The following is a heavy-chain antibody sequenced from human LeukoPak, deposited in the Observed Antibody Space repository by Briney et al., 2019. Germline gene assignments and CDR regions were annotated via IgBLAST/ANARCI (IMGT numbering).Heavy chain of an antibody. V-gene: IGHV4-34*01. CDR3: VKGEKRGTHDRAS. CDR2: LNHRESI. CDR1: GGSFSGYY. Sequence: SETLSLTCSVYGGSFSGYYWSWIRQPPGKGLEWIGELNHRESIVYNPSLKSRVIISIDTSNNQFSLKLSSVTAADTAVYYCVKGEKRGTHDRASWGQGTLVAVSS. D-gene: IGHD1-1*01. J-gene: IGHJ5*02.